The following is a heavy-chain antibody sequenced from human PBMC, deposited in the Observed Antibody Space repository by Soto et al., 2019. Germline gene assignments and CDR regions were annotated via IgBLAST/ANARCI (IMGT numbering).Heavy chain of an antibody. CDR1: GGSFSGYY. V-gene: IGHV4-34*01. J-gene: IGHJ5*02. Sequence: KTSETLSRTCAVYGGSFSGYYLSWLRQPPRKGLEWIGEINHSGSPNYNPSLKSRVTISVDTSKNQFSLKLSSVTAADTAVYYCAREYSSSYWFDPWGQGTLVTVSS. D-gene: IGHD6-6*01. CDR2: INHSGSP. CDR3: AREYSSSYWFDP.